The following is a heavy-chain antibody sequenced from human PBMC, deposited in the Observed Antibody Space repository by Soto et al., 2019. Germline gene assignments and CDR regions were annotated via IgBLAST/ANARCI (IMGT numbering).Heavy chain of an antibody. J-gene: IGHJ6*02. CDR2: MYNSGST. Sequence: QLQLQESGPGLVKPSETLSLTCTVSGGSISSSSYTWGWIRQPPGKGLGWIGRMYNSGSTYYNLSLKTRLTIPVDTSKNQFSLKVSSVTAADTSVYYCARHPGYCSVGRCYGDYAMDVLGQGTTVIVSS. CDR3: ARHPGYCSVGRCYGDYAMDV. CDR1: GGSISSSSYT. D-gene: IGHD2-15*01. V-gene: IGHV4-39*01.